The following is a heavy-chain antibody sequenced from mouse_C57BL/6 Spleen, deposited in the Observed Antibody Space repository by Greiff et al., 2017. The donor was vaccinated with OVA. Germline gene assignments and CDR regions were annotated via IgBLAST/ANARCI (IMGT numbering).Heavy chain of an antibody. CDR2: IGPGSGST. CDR1: GYTFTDDY. Sequence: VQLQQSGAELVKPGASVKISCKASGYTFTDDYINWVKQRPGQGLEWIGKIGPGSGSTYYNEKFKGKATLTADKSSSTAYMQLSSLTSEDSAVYFCARSYYYGSSYDWYFDVWGTGTTVTVSS. CDR3: ARSYYYGSSYDWYFDV. D-gene: IGHD1-1*01. J-gene: IGHJ1*03. V-gene: IGHV1-77*01.